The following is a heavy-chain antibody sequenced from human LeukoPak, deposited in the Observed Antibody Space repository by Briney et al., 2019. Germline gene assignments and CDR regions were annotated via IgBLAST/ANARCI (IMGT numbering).Heavy chain of an antibody. J-gene: IGHJ4*02. D-gene: IGHD2-15*01. CDR3: ARERRYCSGDNCYSGYDY. Sequence: GGSLRLSCAVSGFTVSSNYMNWVRQAPGKGLEWVSVIYSGVMTYYADSVKGRFTISRDTSKNTLYLQMVSLRDEDTAVYYCARERRYCSGDNCYSGYDYWGRGTLVIVSS. CDR1: GFTVSSNY. V-gene: IGHV3-53*01. CDR2: IYSGVMT.